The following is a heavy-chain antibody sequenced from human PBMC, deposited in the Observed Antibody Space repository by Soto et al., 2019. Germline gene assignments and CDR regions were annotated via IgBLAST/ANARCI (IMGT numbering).Heavy chain of an antibody. CDR3: ASSYEYNWVDP. J-gene: IGHJ5*02. D-gene: IGHD5-12*01. Sequence: SETLSLTCTVSGGSISSSGYYWSWIRQNPGKRLEWIGYIYYSGSTYYNLSLKSRVTISVDTSKEQFSLKLSSVTAADTAVYDGASSYEYNWVDPGGQGNRVT. CDR1: GGSISSSGYY. V-gene: IGHV4-31*03. CDR2: IYYSGST.